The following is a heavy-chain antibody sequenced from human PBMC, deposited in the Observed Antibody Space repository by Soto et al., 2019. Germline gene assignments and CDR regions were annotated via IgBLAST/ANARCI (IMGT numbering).Heavy chain of an antibody. D-gene: IGHD6-19*01. CDR3: AKEPSSGWYWAINWFDP. J-gene: IGHJ5*02. V-gene: IGHV3-30*18. CDR2: ISYDGSNK. CDR1: GFTFGGYG. Sequence: PGGSLRLSCAASGFTFGGYGMHWVRQAPGKGLEWVAVISYDGSNKYYADSVKGRFTISRDNSKNTLYLQMNSLRAEDTAVYYCAKEPSSGWYWAINWFDPWGQGTLVTVSS.